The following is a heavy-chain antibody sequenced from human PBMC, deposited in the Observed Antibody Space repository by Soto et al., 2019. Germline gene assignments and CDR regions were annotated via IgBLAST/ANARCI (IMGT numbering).Heavy chain of an antibody. CDR1: GDSVSSNSAA. CDR3: ARGAELLWFGEFGYYGMDV. CDR2: TYYRSKWYN. J-gene: IGHJ6*02. D-gene: IGHD3-10*01. Sequence: SQTLSLTCAISGDSVSSNSAAWNWIRQSPSRGLEWLGRTYYRSKWYNDYAVSVKSRITINPDTSKNQFSLQLDSVTPEDTAVYYCARGAELLWFGEFGYYGMDVWGQGTTVTVSS. V-gene: IGHV6-1*01.